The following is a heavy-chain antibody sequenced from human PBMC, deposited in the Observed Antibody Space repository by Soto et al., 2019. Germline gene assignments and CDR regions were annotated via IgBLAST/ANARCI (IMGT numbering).Heavy chain of an antibody. D-gene: IGHD1-26*01. CDR3: MRGGWGDSPIDS. CDR1: GYTFSAYY. J-gene: IGHJ4*02. CDR2: INPSNEIT. Sequence: ASVKVSCKTSGYTFSAYYVDWARLTPGRGFQWLGWINPSNEITAFSQFFQGRVTMTRDTSTNTVHMELNRLTSDDTAVYYCMRGGWGDSPIDSWGQGTQVTVSS. V-gene: IGHV1-2*02.